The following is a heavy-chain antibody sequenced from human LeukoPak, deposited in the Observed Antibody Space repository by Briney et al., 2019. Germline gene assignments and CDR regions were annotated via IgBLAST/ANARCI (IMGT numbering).Heavy chain of an antibody. Sequence: PGGSLRLSCAASGFTFSSYWLSWVRQAPGEGLEWVANIKHDGSEKKYVDPVRRRFTVSKANAKNSLYLQMNSLRGEDTAVYYCARDRIAAAGNWRWSDPWGQGTLVTVSS. D-gene: IGHD6-13*01. V-gene: IGHV3-7*04. CDR3: ARDRIAAAGNWRWSDP. CDR1: GFTFSSYW. CDR2: IKHDGSEK. J-gene: IGHJ5*02.